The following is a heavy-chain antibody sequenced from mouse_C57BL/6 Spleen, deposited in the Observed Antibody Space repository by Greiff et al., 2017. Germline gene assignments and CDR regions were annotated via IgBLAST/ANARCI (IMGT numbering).Heavy chain of an antibody. CDR1: GYTFTSYW. D-gene: IGHD1-1*01. J-gene: IGHJ3*01. CDR2: IDPSDSYT. Sequence: VQLQQPGAELVRPGTSVKLSCKASGYTFTSYWMHWVKQRPGQGLEWIGVIDPSDSYTNYNQTFKGKATLTVDTSASTAYMQLSSLTSEDSAVYYCARQDGSSPWFAYWGQGTLVTVSA. V-gene: IGHV1-59*01. CDR3: ARQDGSSPWFAY.